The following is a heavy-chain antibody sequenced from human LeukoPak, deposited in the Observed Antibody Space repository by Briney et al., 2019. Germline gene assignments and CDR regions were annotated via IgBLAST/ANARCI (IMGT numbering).Heavy chain of an antibody. J-gene: IGHJ5*02. CDR1: GGSISRYY. D-gene: IGHD4-17*01. CDR3: ARNTVTYNWFDP. V-gene: IGHV4-4*07. CDR2: IYGSGST. Sequence: PSETLSLTCTVSGGSISRYYWSWIRQPAGKGLEWIGRIYGSGSTTYNPSLKSRVRLSVDTSKNQFSLKLSSVTAADTAVYYCARNTVTYNWFDPWGQGTLVTVSS.